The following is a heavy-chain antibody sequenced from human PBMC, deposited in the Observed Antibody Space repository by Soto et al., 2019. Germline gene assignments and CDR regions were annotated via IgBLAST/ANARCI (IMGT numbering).Heavy chain of an antibody. Sequence: QVQLVQSGAEVKKPGSSLKVSCKASEDTFSSYSINWVRQAPGQGLEWMGEIIPIFGTANYAQKFQGRVTITADESTSTAYMELSSLRSEDTAVYYCARDGGRHSGGIDYWGQGTLVTVSS. V-gene: IGHV1-69*01. CDR1: EDTFSSYS. CDR2: IIPIFGTA. J-gene: IGHJ4*02. CDR3: ARDGGRHSGGIDY. D-gene: IGHD1-26*01.